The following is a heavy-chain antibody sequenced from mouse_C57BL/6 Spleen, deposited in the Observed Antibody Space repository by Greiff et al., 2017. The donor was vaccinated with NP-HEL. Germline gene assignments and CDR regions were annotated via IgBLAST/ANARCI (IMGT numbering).Heavy chain of an antibody. Sequence: QVQLQQPGAELVRPGTSVKLSCKASGYTFTSYWMHWVKQRPGQGLEWIGVIDPSDSYTNYNQKFKGKATLTVDTSSSTAYMQLSSLTSEDSAVYYCARGDYFFSHYWGQGTSVTVSS. D-gene: IGHD1-1*01. CDR2: IDPSDSYT. CDR1: GYTFTSYW. CDR3: ARGDYFFSHY. V-gene: IGHV1-59*01. J-gene: IGHJ4*01.